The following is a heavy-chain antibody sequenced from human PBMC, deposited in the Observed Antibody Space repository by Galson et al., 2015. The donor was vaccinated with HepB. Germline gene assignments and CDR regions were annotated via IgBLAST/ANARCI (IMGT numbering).Heavy chain of an antibody. V-gene: IGHV1-18*01. J-gene: IGHJ4*02. D-gene: IGHD1-26*01. CDR2: ISGYNGNT. CDR1: NSIFTSYG. CDR3: ARAPALPPLFSGTYIEGGY. Sequence: SVTVSCKASNSIFTSYGIIWVRQAPGQGLEWMAWISGYNGNTNAAQKFQGRITMTTDTSTSTAYMELRGLRSDDSAVYYCARAPALPPLFSGTYIEGGYWGQGTLVTVSS.